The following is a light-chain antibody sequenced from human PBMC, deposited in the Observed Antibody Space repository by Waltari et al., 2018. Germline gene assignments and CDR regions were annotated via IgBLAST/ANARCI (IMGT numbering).Light chain of an antibody. Sequence: QSALTQPRSVSGSPGQSVAISCTGTSSDIGAYYFVSWYQQYPGKVPKLIIYVINKRHPGVPDRFSGSKSANTASLTISGLQADDEADYYCCAHAGRQLHWVFGEGTKLTVL. V-gene: IGLV2-11*01. CDR3: CAHAGRQLHWV. CDR1: SSDIGAYYF. J-gene: IGLJ3*02. CDR2: VIN.